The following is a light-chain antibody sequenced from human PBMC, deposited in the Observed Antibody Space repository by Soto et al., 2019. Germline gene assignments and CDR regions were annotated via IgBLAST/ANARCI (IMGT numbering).Light chain of an antibody. CDR3: QYYGTSPRT. J-gene: IGKJ1*01. CDR1: QSVSSSY. V-gene: IGKV3-20*01. Sequence: EIVLTQSPGTLSLSPGERATLSCRASQSVSSSYLAWYQQKPGQAPRLLLYGASSRATGIPDRFSGSGSGTDFTLTITRLEPEDFAVYHCQYYGTSPRTFGQGTKLEIK. CDR2: GAS.